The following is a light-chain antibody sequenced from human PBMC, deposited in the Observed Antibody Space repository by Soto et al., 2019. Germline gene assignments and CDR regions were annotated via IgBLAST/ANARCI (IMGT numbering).Light chain of an antibody. CDR3: CSYGGTSTYV. CDR2: EGN. CDR1: STDVGSYKF. V-gene: IGLV2-23*01. Sequence: QSALTQPASVSGSPGLSITISCTGSSTDVGSYKFVSWYQHHPGKAPKLMIYEGNKRPSGVSNCFSGSKSGNTASLTISGLQAEDEADYYCCSYGGTSTYVFGTGTKLTVL. J-gene: IGLJ1*01.